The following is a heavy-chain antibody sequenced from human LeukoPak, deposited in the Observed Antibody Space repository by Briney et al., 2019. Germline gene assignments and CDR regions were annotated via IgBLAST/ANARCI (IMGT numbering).Heavy chain of an antibody. Sequence: PGGSLRLSCAASGFTFSSYTMSWVRQAPGKGLDWVSAISGRSGSTDYADSVKGRFTISRDNSKNTLYLQMNSLRAEDTAVYYCARDMNPTVFDFWGQGTLVTVSS. CDR3: ARDMNPTVFDF. CDR2: ISGRSGST. D-gene: IGHD3-16*01. J-gene: IGHJ4*02. V-gene: IGHV3-23*01. CDR1: GFTFSSYT.